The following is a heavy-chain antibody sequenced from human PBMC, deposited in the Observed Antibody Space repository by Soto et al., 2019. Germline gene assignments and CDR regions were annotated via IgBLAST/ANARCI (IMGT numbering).Heavy chain of an antibody. CDR3: VNLRGPLRGGTDALDI. CDR1: GFTFSNYA. J-gene: IGHJ3*02. D-gene: IGHD6-25*01. V-gene: IGHV3-23*01. CDR2: IRATIGTT. Sequence: EVQLLESGGGLAQPGGSLRLSCVASGFTFSNYAMSWVRQAPGKGLEWVSSIRATIGTTYYADSVKGRFTISRDNSRSTLYLQRHSLSADDTALYYCVNLRGPLRGGTDALDIWGQGTVVTVSS.